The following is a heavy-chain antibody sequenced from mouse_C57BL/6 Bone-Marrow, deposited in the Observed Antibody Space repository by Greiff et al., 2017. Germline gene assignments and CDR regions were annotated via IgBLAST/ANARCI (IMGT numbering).Heavy chain of an antibody. CDR3: ARTGGLRRAMDY. Sequence: QVQLQQSGPELVKPGASVKISCKASGYAFSSSWMNWVKQRPGKGLEWIGRIYTGDGDTNYNGKFKGKATLTADKSSSTAYMQLSSLTSEDSAVCFCARTGGLRRAMDYWGQGTSVTVSS. J-gene: IGHJ4*01. CDR1: GYAFSSSW. V-gene: IGHV1-82*01. CDR2: IYTGDGDT. D-gene: IGHD2-4*01.